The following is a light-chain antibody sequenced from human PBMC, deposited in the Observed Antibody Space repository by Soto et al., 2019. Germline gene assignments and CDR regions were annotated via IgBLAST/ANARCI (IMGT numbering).Light chain of an antibody. J-gene: IGKJ3*01. CDR1: QGIRSY. Sequence: DIQLTQSPSFLSASVGDRVTITCRASQGIRSYLAWYQQRPGKAPELLIYGASTLRPGGASRFSGSGSGTEITLTISSLQPEDFATYFCQHLNTSPPFFPFGPGTKVDIK. V-gene: IGKV1-9*01. CDR3: QHLNTSPPFFP. CDR2: GAS.